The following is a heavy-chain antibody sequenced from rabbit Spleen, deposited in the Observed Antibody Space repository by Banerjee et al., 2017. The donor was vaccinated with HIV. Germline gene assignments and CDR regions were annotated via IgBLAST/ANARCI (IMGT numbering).Heavy chain of an antibody. CDR2: INAITGRA. Sequence: QEQLVEYGGDLVQPEGSLTLTCKASGFSFSDKAVMCWVRQAPGKGLEWIACINAITGRAVYASWAKCRFTFSKPSSTTVTLKMTSLAAAATATYFCARDPSTSFSSYGMDLWARGPWSP. CDR3: ARDPSTSFSSYGMDL. D-gene: IGHD1-1*01. V-gene: IGHV1S45*01. CDR1: GFSFSDKAV. J-gene: IGHJ6*01.